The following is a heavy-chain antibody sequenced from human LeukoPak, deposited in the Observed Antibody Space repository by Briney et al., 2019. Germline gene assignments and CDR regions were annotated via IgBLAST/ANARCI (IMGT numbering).Heavy chain of an antibody. CDR2: ICYDGSNK. V-gene: IGHV3-33*06. Sequence: SGGSLRLSCAASGFTFSSNGMHWVRQAPGKGLEWWGVICYDGSNKYYAHSVKGRFTISRDNCKNTLYLQMNSLRAEDTAVYYCAKDHGGDYVDYWGQGTLVTVSS. J-gene: IGHJ4*02. CDR1: GFTFSSNG. D-gene: IGHD4-17*01. CDR3: AKDHGGDYVDY.